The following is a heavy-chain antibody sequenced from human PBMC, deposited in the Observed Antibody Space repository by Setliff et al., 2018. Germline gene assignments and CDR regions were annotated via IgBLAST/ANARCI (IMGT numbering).Heavy chain of an antibody. Sequence: GASVKVSCKASGGTFNSYAISWVRQAPGQGLEWMGGIIPIFGSANYARKFQGRVTVTADESTSTAYMELSSLRSEDTAVYYCARGRDCSGGICHRGFHHYMDVWGKGTTVTVSS. J-gene: IGHJ6*03. CDR3: ARGRDCSGGICHRGFHHYMDV. CDR1: GGTFNSYA. CDR2: IIPIFGSA. V-gene: IGHV1-69*13. D-gene: IGHD2-15*01.